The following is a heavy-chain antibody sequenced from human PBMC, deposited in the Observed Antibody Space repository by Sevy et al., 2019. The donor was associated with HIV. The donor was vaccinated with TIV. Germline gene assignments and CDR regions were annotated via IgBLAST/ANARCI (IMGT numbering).Heavy chain of an antibody. CDR2: ISSSGHYI. Sequence: GGSLRLSCRASGFTFSRYSMNWVRQAPGKGLEWVSYISSSGHYIQYADSVRGRFTISRDNARDSLDLQMNSLRAEDTAVYFCVRWDYSTSGNWCDPWGQGTLVTVSS. CDR1: GFTFSRYS. J-gene: IGHJ5*02. CDR3: VRWDYSTSGNWCDP. D-gene: IGHD6-13*01. V-gene: IGHV3-21*04.